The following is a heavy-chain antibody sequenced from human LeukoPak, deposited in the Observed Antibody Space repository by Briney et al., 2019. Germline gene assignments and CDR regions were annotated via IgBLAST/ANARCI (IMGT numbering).Heavy chain of an antibody. CDR3: AELGITMIGGV. J-gene: IGHJ6*04. Sequence: PGGSLRLSCAVSGFTFSSYAMHWVRQAPGKGLEWVALISYDGGNKYYADSVKGRFTVSRDNAKNSLYLQMNSLRAEDTAVYYCAELGITMIGGVWGKGTTVTISS. CDR1: GFTFSSYA. D-gene: IGHD3-10*02. CDR2: ISYDGGNK. V-gene: IGHV3-30*18.